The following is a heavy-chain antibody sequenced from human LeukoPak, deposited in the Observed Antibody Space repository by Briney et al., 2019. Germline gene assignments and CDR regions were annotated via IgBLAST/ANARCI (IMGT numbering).Heavy chain of an antibody. Sequence: KPGGSLRLSCTASGFSFSSFAMTWVRRAPGKGLEWLASMSSGGTYIYYTDSGGGRFTISRDNTENSLYLAMNNLRVEHTAIYYCARDRPTGSSRLFVVQWGQGTPVIVSS. CDR3: ARDRPTGSSRLFVVQ. D-gene: IGHD3-10*01. CDR2: MSSGGTYI. V-gene: IGHV3-21*01. CDR1: GFSFSSFA. J-gene: IGHJ4*02.